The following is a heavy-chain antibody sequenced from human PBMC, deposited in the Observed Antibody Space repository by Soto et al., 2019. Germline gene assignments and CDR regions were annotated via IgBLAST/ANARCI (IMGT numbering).Heavy chain of an antibody. CDR2: ITGTGGNT. CDR3: ARIRGYYYGLDG. Sequence: VGTLDPSCPSSEFPLSISFTTSLRQAPGKGLEWVSAITGTGGNTYYVESVKGRFTVSRDNSKNMLYLQVNSLRAEDTAVYYCARIRGYYYGLDGWGQGTTVTVSS. V-gene: IGHV3-23*01. CDR1: EFPLSISF. J-gene: IGHJ6*02.